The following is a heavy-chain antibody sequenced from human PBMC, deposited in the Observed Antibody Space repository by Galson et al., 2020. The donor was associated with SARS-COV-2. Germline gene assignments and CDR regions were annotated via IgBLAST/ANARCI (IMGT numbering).Heavy chain of an antibody. Sequence: GESLKISCAASGFTFSSYSMNWVRQAPGKGLEWVSSISSSSSYIYYADSIKGRFTMSRDNAKNSLYLQMNSRRAEDTAVYYCARDAGRTDYGEFSPDYWGQGTLVTVSS. V-gene: IGHV3-21*01. CDR1: GFTFSSYS. J-gene: IGHJ4*02. CDR3: ARDAGRTDYGEFSPDY. CDR2: ISSSSSYI. D-gene: IGHD4-17*01.